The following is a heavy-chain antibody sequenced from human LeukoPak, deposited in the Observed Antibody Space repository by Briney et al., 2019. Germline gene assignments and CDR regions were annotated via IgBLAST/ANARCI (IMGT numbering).Heavy chain of an antibody. CDR3: ARDLAEQWPDY. CDR1: GYTFTSYA. CDR2: INPNSGGT. D-gene: IGHD6-19*01. Sequence: ASVKVSCKASGYTFTSYAMHWVRQAPGQRLEWMGWINPNSGGTNYAQKFQGRVTMTRDTSISTAYMELSRLRSDDTAVYYCARDLAEQWPDYWGQGTLVTVSS. J-gene: IGHJ4*02. V-gene: IGHV1-2*02.